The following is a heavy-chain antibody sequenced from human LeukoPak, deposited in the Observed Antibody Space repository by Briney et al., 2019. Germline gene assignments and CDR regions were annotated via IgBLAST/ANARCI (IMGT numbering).Heavy chain of an antibody. D-gene: IGHD3-10*01. CDR3: ARESYYGSGRRDAFDI. CDR1: GYTFTGYY. V-gene: IGHV1-2*02. J-gene: IGHJ3*02. Sequence: ASVKVSCKASGYTFTGYYMHWVRQAPGQGLEWMGWINPNSGGTNYAQKFQGRVTMTRDTSISTAYMELSRLRSDDTAVYYCARESYYGSGRRDAFDIWGQGTMVTVSS. CDR2: INPNSGGT.